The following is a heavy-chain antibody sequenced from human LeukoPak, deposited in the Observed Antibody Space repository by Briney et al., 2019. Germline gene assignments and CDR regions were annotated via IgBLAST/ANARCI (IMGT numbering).Heavy chain of an antibody. D-gene: IGHD3-9*01. CDR1: GYTFTGYY. V-gene: IGHV1-2*02. J-gene: IGHJ4*02. CDR2: INPNSGVT. CDR3: ARSPHILTGENFDF. Sequence: ASVKVSCKASGYTFTGYYMQWVRQAPGQGLEWMGWINPNSGVTNYAQKFQGRVTMTRDTSISTVYMELSRLRSDDTAVFYCARSPHILTGENFDFWGQGTLVTVSS.